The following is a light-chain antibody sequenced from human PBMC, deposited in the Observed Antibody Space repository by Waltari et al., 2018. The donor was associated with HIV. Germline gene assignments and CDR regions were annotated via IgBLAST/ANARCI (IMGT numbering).Light chain of an antibody. J-gene: IGLJ2*01. CDR1: SGHSSYD. CDR3: QTWGSGIVI. V-gene: IGLV4-69*01. Sequence: QVVLTQAPSASASLGTSVNFTCTLSSGHSSYDIAWHQQPPGKGPRYLMKLHSDGIHNRGDGIPDRFSGSSSGAERHLIISSLHSDDDADYYCQTWGSGIVIFGGGTKLTVL. CDR2: LHSDGIH.